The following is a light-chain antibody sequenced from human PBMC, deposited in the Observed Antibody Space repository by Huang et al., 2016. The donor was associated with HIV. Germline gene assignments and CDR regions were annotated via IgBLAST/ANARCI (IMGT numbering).Light chain of an antibody. Sequence: EIVLTQSPGTLSLSPGERATLSCRASQSVRSNYLAWYQKKPGQAPRRLIYGASSRATGIPDRFSGRGSGTDFTLTIGRLEPEDFAVYYCHQYGGSPGTFGQGTKLEIK. J-gene: IGKJ2*01. CDR1: QSVRSNY. CDR2: GAS. CDR3: HQYGGSPGT. V-gene: IGKV3-20*01.